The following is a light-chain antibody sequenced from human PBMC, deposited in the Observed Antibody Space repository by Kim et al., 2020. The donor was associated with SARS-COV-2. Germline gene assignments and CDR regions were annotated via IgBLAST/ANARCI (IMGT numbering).Light chain of an antibody. Sequence: PGKKARVSLGGNSIGSKGVQRYQEKSGQAPVLVIYYDSDRPSGIPERFSGSNSGNTATLTISRVEAGDEADYYCQVWDSSSDHRVVFGGGTQLTVL. V-gene: IGLV3-21*04. CDR3: QVWDSSSDHRVV. CDR1: SIGSKG. CDR2: YDS. J-gene: IGLJ2*01.